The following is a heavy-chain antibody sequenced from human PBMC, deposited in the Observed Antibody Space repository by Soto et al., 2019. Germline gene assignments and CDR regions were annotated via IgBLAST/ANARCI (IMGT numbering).Heavy chain of an antibody. CDR3: ARALSPFYYSYYMDV. CDR2: INAGNGNT. CDR1: GYTFTSYA. J-gene: IGHJ6*03. V-gene: IGHV1-3*01. Sequence: GASVKVSCKASGYTFTSYAMHWVRQAPGQRLEWMGWINAGNGNTKYSQKFQGRVTITRDTSASTAYMELSSLRSEDTAVYYCARALSPFYYSYYMDVWGKGTTVTVSS.